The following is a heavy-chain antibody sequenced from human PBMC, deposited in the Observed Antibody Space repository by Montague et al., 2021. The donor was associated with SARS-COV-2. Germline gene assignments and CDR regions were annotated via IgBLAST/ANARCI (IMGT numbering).Heavy chain of an antibody. CDR1: GDSVAEIRLR. CDR3: ARDSEYSIDY. CDR2: PYHGKKRYN. Sequence: CAISGDSVAEIRLRSEGHTSELQSRFDCLGRPYHGKKRYNDYAVSMQSRVTINPNTSKNQFSLHVNSVTPEDTAVYYCARDSEYSIDYWGQGLLVTVSS. V-gene: IGHV6-1*01. J-gene: IGHJ4*02. D-gene: IGHD6-6*01.